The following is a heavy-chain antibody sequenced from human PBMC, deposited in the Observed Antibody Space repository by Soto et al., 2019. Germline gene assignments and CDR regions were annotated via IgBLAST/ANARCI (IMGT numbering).Heavy chain of an antibody. J-gene: IGHJ4*02. V-gene: IGHV3-66*01. CDR2: IYSGGDT. CDR1: GFTVSSDY. CDR3: ARAFIGVAGYFDS. D-gene: IGHD6-19*01. Sequence: AGGSLRLSCAASGFTVSSDYMSWVRRAPGKGLEWVSVIYSGGDTHYADSVKGRFTISRDNSKNTLYLQMNSLRAEDTAVYYCARAFIGVAGYFDSWGQGTLVTVSS.